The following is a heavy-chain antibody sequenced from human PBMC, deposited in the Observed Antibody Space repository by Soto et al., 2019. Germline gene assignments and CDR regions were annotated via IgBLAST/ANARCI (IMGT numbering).Heavy chain of an antibody. CDR1: GYTLTSYY. Sequence: GASVKVSCKASGYTLTSYYRQWVRQAPGQGLEWMGIINPSGGSTSYAQKFQGRVTMTRDTSTSTVYMELSSLRSEDTAVYYCARDPIFRITMVRGVIITDANWFDPWGQGTLVTVSS. CDR2: INPSGGST. J-gene: IGHJ5*02. CDR3: ARDPIFRITMVRGVIITDANWFDP. V-gene: IGHV1-46*01. D-gene: IGHD3-10*01.